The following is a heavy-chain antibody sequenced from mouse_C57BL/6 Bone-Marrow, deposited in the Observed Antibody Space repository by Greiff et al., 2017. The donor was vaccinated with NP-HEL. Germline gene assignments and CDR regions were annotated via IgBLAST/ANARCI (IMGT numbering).Heavy chain of an antibody. V-gene: IGHV1-54*01. CDR3: AREGENWVFDY. CDR1: GYAFTNYL. D-gene: IGHD4-1*01. Sequence: VQLVESGAELVRPGTSVKVSCKASGYAFTNYLIEWVKQRPGQGLEWIGVINPGSGGTNYNEKFKGKATLTADKSSSTAYMQLSSLTSEDSAVYFCAREGENWVFDYWGQGTTLTVSS. J-gene: IGHJ2*01. CDR2: INPGSGGT.